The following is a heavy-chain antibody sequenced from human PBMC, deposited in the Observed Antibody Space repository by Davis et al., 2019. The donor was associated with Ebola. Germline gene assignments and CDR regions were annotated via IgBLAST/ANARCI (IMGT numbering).Heavy chain of an antibody. D-gene: IGHD1-26*01. Sequence: PWGSLRLSCAASGFTFSSYGMHWVRQAPGKGLEWVAVISYDGSNKYYADSVMGRFTISRDNSKNTLYLQMNSLRAEDTAVYYCAKRSASGPWGQGTLVTVSS. CDR3: AKRSASGP. V-gene: IGHV3-30*18. CDR2: ISYDGSNK. CDR1: GFTFSSYG. J-gene: IGHJ5*02.